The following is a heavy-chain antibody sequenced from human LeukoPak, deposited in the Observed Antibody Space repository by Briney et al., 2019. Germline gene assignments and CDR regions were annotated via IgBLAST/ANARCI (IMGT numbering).Heavy chain of an antibody. CDR1: GFTFSSYS. D-gene: IGHD6-19*01. CDR3: ARGGGVYSSGWYAGDY. CDR2: ISSSSSTI. V-gene: IGHV3-48*04. Sequence: PGGSLRLSCAASGFTFSSYSMNWVRQAPGKGLEWVLYISSSSSTIYYADSVKGRFTISRDNAKNSLYLQMNSLRAEDTAVYYCARGGGVYSSGWYAGDYWGQGTLVAVSS. J-gene: IGHJ4*02.